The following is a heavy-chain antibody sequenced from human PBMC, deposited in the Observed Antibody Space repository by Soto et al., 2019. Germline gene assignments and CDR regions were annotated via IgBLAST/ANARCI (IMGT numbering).Heavy chain of an antibody. CDR1: GYTFTSYG. Sequence: GASVKVSCKASGYTFTSYGMSWVRQAPGQGLEWMGWINAGNGNTKYSQKFQGRVTITTDTSASTAYMELSSLRSEDTAVYYCARGMDTAAWPYAFDIWGQGTMVTVSS. D-gene: IGHD5-18*01. V-gene: IGHV1-3*01. CDR3: ARGMDTAAWPYAFDI. J-gene: IGHJ3*02. CDR2: INAGNGNT.